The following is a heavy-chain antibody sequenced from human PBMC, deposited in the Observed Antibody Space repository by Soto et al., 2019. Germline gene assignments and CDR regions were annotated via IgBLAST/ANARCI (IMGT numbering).Heavy chain of an antibody. J-gene: IGHJ1*01. CDR3: ARDFRIGEQAH. D-gene: IGHD2-15*01. V-gene: IGHV1-46*01. CDR1: GYTFTSYY. CDR2: INPSGGST. Sequence: ASVKVSCKASGYTFTSYYMHWVRQAPGQGLEWMGIINPSGGSTSYAQKFQGRVTMTRDTSTSTVYMELSSLRSEDTAVYYGARDFRIGEQAHWGQGTLVTVSS.